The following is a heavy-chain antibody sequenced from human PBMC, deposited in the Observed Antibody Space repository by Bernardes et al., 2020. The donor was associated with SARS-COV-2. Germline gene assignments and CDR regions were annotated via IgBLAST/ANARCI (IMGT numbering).Heavy chain of an antibody. Sequence: ASVKVSCKASGYTFTSYGISWVRQAPGQGLEWMGWISAYNDNTNYAQKLQGRVTMTTDTSTSTAYMELSSLRSEDTAVYYCATAGVVTAISYFDYWGQGTLVTVSS. CDR2: ISAYNDNT. D-gene: IGHD2-21*02. J-gene: IGHJ4*02. V-gene: IGHV1-18*01. CDR1: GYTFTSYG. CDR3: ATAGVVTAISYFDY.